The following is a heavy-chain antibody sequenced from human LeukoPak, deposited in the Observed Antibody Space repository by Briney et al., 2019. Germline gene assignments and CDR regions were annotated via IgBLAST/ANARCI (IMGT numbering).Heavy chain of an antibody. D-gene: IGHD3-10*01. V-gene: IGHV5-51*01. J-gene: IGHJ4*02. CDR1: GYSFTSYW. CDR3: ARSGSGSSYYFDY. Sequence: GESLKISCKGSGYSFTSYWIGWARQMPGKGLAWMGIIYPGDSDTRYSPSFQGQVTISADKSISTAYLQWSSLKASDTAMYYCARSGSGSSYYFDYWGQGTLVTVSS. CDR2: IYPGDSDT.